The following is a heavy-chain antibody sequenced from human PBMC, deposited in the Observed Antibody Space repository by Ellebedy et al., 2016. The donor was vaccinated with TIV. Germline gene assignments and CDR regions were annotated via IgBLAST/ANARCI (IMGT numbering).Heavy chain of an antibody. J-gene: IGHJ4*02. CDR1: GGSISSGGYS. CDR2: IYRSGTT. CDR3: ARDWDY. Sequence: MPSETLSLTCAVSGGSISSGGYSWSWIRQPPGKGLEWIGYIYRSGTTYYNPSLKSRVTMSLDRSKNQFSLKLISVTAADTAVYYCARDWDYWGQGTLVTVSS. V-gene: IGHV4-30-2*01.